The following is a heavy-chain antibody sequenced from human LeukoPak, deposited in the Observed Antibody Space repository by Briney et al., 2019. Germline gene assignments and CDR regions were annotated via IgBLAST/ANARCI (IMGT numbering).Heavy chain of an antibody. V-gene: IGHV4-38-2*02. CDR3: ARDWRELHPHDAFDI. CDR2: IYHSGST. CDR1: GYSISRGYY. J-gene: IGHJ3*02. Sequence: SETLSLTCTVSGYSISRGYYWGWIRQPPGKGLEWIGSIYHSGSTYYNPSLKSRVTISVDTSKNQFSLKLSSVTAADTAVYYCARDWRELHPHDAFDIWGQGTMVTVSS. D-gene: IGHD1-26*01.